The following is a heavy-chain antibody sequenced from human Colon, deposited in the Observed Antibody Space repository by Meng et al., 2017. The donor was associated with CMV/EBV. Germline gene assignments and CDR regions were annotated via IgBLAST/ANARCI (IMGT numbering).Heavy chain of an antibody. CDR1: GFTFSNYA. J-gene: IGHJ6*02. Sequence: GESLKISCAASGFTFSNYAMHWVRQTPGTGLQYVSGITFNSGSTNYADAVQDRFTISRDNSKNTLYLQMDSLRPDDTAVYYCARSQTYYDFWSGYYTATYYYGMDVWGQGTTVTVSS. CDR2: ITFNSGST. CDR3: ARSQTYYDFWSGYYTATYYYGMDV. V-gene: IGHV3-64*02. D-gene: IGHD3-3*01.